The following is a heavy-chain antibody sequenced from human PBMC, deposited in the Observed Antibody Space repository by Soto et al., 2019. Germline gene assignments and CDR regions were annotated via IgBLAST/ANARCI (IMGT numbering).Heavy chain of an antibody. J-gene: IGHJ4*02. CDR3: ARGGLGSGWYHFDS. CDR2: ISYDGSNE. CDR1: GFTFSNFP. Sequence: QVQLVESGGGVVQPGRSLRLSCAASGFTFSNFPIHWVRQAPGKVLEWVTVISYDGSNEYYADSVKGRFTISRDNSKNTLYLHMNSLRPEDSGLYFCARGGLGSGWYHFDSWGQGTLVTVSS. D-gene: IGHD6-19*01. V-gene: IGHV3-30-3*01.